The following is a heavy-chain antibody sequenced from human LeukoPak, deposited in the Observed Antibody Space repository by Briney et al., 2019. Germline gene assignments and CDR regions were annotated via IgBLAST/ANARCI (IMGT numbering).Heavy chain of an antibody. CDR1: GFTFSSYA. J-gene: IGHJ4*02. D-gene: IGHD1-26*01. V-gene: IGHV3-23*01. CDR3: ARVWELSFDH. CDR2: ISGSGGST. Sequence: GGSLRLSCAASGFTFSSYAMSWVRQAPGKGLEWVSAISGSGGSTYYAESVKGRFTISRDNSRSTLSPQTNSLRAEDTALYYCARVWELSFDHWGQGTLVTVSS.